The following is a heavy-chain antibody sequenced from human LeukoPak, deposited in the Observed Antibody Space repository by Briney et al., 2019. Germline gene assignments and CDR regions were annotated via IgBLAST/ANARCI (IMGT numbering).Heavy chain of an antibody. D-gene: IGHD1-26*01. J-gene: IGHJ4*02. Sequence: PSETLSLTCAVYGGSFSGYYWSWIRQPPGKGLEWIGEINHSGSTNYNPSLKSRVTISVDTSKNQFSLKLSSVTAADTAVYYCARDLLGGLFYESYYASGPVGFDYWGQGTLVTVSS. CDR2: INHSGST. V-gene: IGHV4-34*01. CDR3: ARDLLGGLFYESYYASGPVGFDY. CDR1: GGSFSGYY.